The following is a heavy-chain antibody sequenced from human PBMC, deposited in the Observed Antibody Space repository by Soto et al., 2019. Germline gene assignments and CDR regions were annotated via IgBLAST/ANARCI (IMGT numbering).Heavy chain of an antibody. CDR1: GFTFSSYW. J-gene: IGHJ4*02. D-gene: IGHD5-18*01. CDR3: ARVVPGSGYSYGPLDY. CDR2: IKQDGSEK. Sequence: GGSLRLSCAASGFTFSSYWMSWVRQAPGKGLEWVANIKQDGSEKYYVDSVKGRFTISRDNAKNSLYLQMNSLRAEDTAVYYCARVVPGSGYSYGPLDYWGQGTLVTVSS. V-gene: IGHV3-7*01.